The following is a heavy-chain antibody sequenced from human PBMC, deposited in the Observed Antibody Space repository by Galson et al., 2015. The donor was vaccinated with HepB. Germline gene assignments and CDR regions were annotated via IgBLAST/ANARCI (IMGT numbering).Heavy chain of an antibody. CDR2: IWYDGSNK. J-gene: IGHJ4*02. CDR3: ARSPGPRSMVNPYYFDY. V-gene: IGHV3-33*01. D-gene: IGHD5-18*01. Sequence: SLRLSCAASGFTFSSYGMHWVRQAPGKGLEWVAVIWYDGSNKYYADSVKGRFTISRDNSKNTLYLQMNSLRAEDTAVYYCARSPGPRSMVNPYYFDYWGQGTLVTVSS. CDR1: GFTFSSYG.